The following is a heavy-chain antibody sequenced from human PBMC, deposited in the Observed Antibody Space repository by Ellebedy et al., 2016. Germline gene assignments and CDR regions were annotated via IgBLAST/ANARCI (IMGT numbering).Heavy chain of an antibody. V-gene: IGHV1-69*06. CDR1: GGAFSGSA. D-gene: IGHD1-26*01. CDR2: IIPVIGSV. J-gene: IGHJ4*02. Sequence: ASVKVSCKASGGAFSGSAISWVRQAPGQGLEWMGGIIPVIGSVTYAHNFRGRVTFTADTSTTTAYMELTSLTFDDSAVYFCARDPERRIVGAGFDYWGQGTTVTVSS. CDR3: ARDPERRIVGAGFDY.